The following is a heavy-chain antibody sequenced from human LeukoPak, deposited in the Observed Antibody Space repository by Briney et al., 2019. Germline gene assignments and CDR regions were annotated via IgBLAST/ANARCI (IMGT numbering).Heavy chain of an antibody. CDR1: GGSIKSHY. CDR3: ARGGSSWSYAMDV. V-gene: IGHV4-59*11. Sequence: SETLSLTCTVSGGSIKSHYGSWIRQTPGKGLEWIGCIYESGSTYHNPSLKSRVTISVDMSKNQFSLKVSSVTAADTAVYYCARGGSSWSYAMDVWGQGTTVTVSS. CDR2: IYESGST. J-gene: IGHJ6*02. D-gene: IGHD6-13*01.